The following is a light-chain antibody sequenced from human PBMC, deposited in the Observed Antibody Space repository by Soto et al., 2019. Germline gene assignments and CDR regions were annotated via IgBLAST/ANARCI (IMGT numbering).Light chain of an antibody. J-gene: IGLJ1*01. Sequence: QYVLTQPASVSGSPGQSITISCTGTSSDVGGYNYVSWYQQHPGKAPKLMIYDVTNRPSGVSNRFSGSKSGNTASLTISGLQAEDEADYYCSSYTITSTLKVFGTGTKVTVL. V-gene: IGLV2-14*01. CDR3: SSYTITSTLKV. CDR1: SSDVGGYNY. CDR2: DVT.